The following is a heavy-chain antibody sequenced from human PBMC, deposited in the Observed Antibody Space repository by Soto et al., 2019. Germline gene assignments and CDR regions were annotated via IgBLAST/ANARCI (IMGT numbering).Heavy chain of an antibody. J-gene: IGHJ1*01. CDR2: IYSGGST. V-gene: IGHV3-53*01. CDR3: ARGRVESGYPDYFQH. Sequence: EVQLVESGGGLIQPGGSLRLSCAASGFTVSSNYMSWVRQAPGKGLEWVSVIYSGGSTYYADSVKGRFTISRDNSKNTLYLQMSSLRAEDTGVYYCARGRVESGYPDYFQHWGQGTLVTVSS. D-gene: IGHD3-22*01. CDR1: GFTVSSNY.